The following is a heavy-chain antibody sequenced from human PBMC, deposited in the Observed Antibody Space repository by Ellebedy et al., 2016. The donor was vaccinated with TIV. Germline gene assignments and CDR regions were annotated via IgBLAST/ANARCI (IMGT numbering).Heavy chain of an antibody. Sequence: AASVKVSCKASGYTFTGYYIHWVRQAPGQGLEWVAWINPNSGDTAYAQNLQGRVTVTGDTSISTAYMELRSLTSNDTAVYDCVSDLTNPLKGDYWGQGTLVTVSS. V-gene: IGHV1-2*02. D-gene: IGHD1-14*01. CDR1: GYTFTGYY. CDR3: VSDLTNPLKGDY. J-gene: IGHJ4*02. CDR2: INPNSGDT.